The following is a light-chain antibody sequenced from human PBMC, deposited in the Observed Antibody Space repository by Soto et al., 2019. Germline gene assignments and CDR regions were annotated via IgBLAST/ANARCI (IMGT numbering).Light chain of an antibody. Sequence: QSALTQPASVSGSPGQSITISCTGTSSDVGAYNYVSWYQHHPGKAPKLIIYDVSNRPFGVSHRFSGSKSGNTASLTISGLQAEDEADYYCSSYTSSTTVVFGGGTKVTVL. CDR3: SSYTSSTTVV. CDR1: SSDVGAYNY. CDR2: DVS. V-gene: IGLV2-14*03. J-gene: IGLJ2*01.